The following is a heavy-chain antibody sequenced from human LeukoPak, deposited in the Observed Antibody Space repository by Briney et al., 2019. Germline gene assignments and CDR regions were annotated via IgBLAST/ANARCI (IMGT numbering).Heavy chain of an antibody. CDR3: ARNYDFWNTFDY. CDR2: IYYTGNT. Sequence: SETLSLTCTVSGYSISSGYYWGWIRQPPGKGLEWIGTIYYTGNTYFNPSLKSRVTISVDTSKNQFSLKLTSLTAADTAVYYCARNYDFWNTFDYWGQGTLVTVSS. J-gene: IGHJ4*02. CDR1: GYSISSGYY. V-gene: IGHV4-38-2*02. D-gene: IGHD3-3*01.